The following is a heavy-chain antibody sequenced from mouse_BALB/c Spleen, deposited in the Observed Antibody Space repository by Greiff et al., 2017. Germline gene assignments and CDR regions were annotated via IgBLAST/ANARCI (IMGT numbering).Heavy chain of an antibody. CDR1: GFTFSDYY. D-gene: IGHD1-1*01. J-gene: IGHJ2*01. Sequence: HLVESGGGLVKPGGSLKLSCAASGFTFSDYYMYWVRQTPEKRLEWVATISDGGSYTYYPDSVKGRFTISRDNAKNNLYLQMSSLKSEDTAMYYCARGYGVYYFDYWGQGTTLTVSS. V-gene: IGHV5-4*02. CDR3: ARGYGVYYFDY. CDR2: ISDGGSYT.